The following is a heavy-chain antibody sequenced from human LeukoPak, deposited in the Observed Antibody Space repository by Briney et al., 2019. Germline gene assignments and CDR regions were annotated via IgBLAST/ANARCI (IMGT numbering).Heavy chain of an antibody. CDR3: ARGSDTAAGLY. D-gene: IGHD6-13*01. CDR1: SGSISSGDYY. Sequence: PSETLSLTCTVSSGSISSGDYYWGWVRQPPGEGLEWIASINYSGTTFYNPSLKSRVTISVDTSENQFSLKVSSVTAADTAVYYCARGSDTAAGLYWGQGTLVTVSS. CDR2: INYSGTT. J-gene: IGHJ4*02. V-gene: IGHV4-39*01.